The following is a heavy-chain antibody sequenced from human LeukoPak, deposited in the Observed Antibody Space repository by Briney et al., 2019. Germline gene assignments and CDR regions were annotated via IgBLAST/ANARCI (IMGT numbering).Heavy chain of an antibody. Sequence: PGGSLRLSCAASGFTFSSYSMNWVRQAPGKGLEWVSYISSISRTIYYADSVKGRFTISRDNAKNSLYLQMNSLREEDTAVYYCARERIVTVTVFDYWGQGTLVTVSS. V-gene: IGHV3-48*02. CDR3: ARERIVTVTVFDY. J-gene: IGHJ4*02. CDR2: ISSISRTI. CDR1: GFTFSSYS. D-gene: IGHD4-17*01.